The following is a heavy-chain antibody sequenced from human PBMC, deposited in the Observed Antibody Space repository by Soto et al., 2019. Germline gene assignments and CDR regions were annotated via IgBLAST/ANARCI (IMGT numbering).Heavy chain of an antibody. V-gene: IGHV4-34*01. D-gene: IGHD3-10*01. J-gene: IGHJ5*02. CDR3: AKGGGSLWS. CDR2: IYHSGST. Sequence: QVQLQQWGAGLLKPSETLSLTCAVYGGSFSGYYWSWVRQPPGKGLEWIGEIYHSGSTNYNPSLKSGVTISIDTSKIQVSLKLSSVPAADTAVSYCAKGGGSLWSWGQGTLVTVSS. CDR1: GGSFSGYY.